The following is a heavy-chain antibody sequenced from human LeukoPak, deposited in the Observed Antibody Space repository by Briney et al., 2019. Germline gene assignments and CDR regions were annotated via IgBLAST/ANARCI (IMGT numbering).Heavy chain of an antibody. V-gene: IGHV6-1*01. CDR2: AYYRSTWYY. Sequence: SQTLSLTCAISGDSVSSNSGAWAWLRQSPSRGVEWLGRAYYRSTWYYEYAVSVRSRAAVNPDTSKNQFSLHLNSVAPEDTAVYYCARGGVWDPGAFDIWGQGTMVTVSS. CDR1: GDSVSSNSGA. J-gene: IGHJ3*02. D-gene: IGHD1-26*01. CDR3: ARGGVWDPGAFDI.